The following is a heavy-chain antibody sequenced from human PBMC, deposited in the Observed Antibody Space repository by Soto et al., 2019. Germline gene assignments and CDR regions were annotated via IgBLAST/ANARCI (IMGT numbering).Heavy chain of an antibody. CDR1: GYTFTSYA. J-gene: IGHJ6*02. Sequence: ASVKVSCKASGYTFTSYAMHWVRQAPGQRLEWMGWINAGNGNTKYSQKFQGRVTITRDTSASTAYMELSSLRSEDTAVYYCATSYYDFYQQYYYYGMDVWGQGTTVTVSS. D-gene: IGHD3-3*01. V-gene: IGHV1-3*01. CDR3: ATSYYDFYQQYYYYGMDV. CDR2: INAGNGNT.